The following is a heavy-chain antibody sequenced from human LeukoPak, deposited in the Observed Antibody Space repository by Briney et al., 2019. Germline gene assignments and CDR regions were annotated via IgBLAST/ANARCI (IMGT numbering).Heavy chain of an antibody. CDR3: ENMEDNYYDSSGYYFDY. D-gene: IGHD3-22*01. CDR1: GGSISSSSYY. V-gene: IGHV4-39*07. Sequence: SETLSLTCTVSGGSISSSSYYWGWIRQPPGKGLEWIGSIYYSGSTYYNPSLKSRVTISVDTSKNQFSLKLSSVTAADTAVYYCENMEDNYYDSSGYYFDYWGQGTLVTVSS. CDR2: IYYSGST. J-gene: IGHJ4*02.